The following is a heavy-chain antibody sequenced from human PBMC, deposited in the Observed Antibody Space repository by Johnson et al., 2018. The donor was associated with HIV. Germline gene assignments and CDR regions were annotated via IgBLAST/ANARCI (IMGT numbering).Heavy chain of an antibody. CDR3: AREGGTFYDSSGSLAFDI. CDR2: IKQDGSEK. CDR1: GFTFSSYW. Sequence: VQLVESRGGVVRPGGSLRLSCAASGFTFSSYWMSWVRQAPGKGLEWVANIKQDGSEKYYVDSVKGRFTISRDNSKNTLYLQMNRLRAEDTAVDYCAREGGTFYDSSGSLAFDIWGQGTMVAVSS. V-gene: IGHV3-7*01. D-gene: IGHD3-22*01. J-gene: IGHJ3*02.